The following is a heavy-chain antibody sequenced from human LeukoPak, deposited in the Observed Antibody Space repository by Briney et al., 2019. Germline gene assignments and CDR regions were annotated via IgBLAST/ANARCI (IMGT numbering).Heavy chain of an antibody. D-gene: IGHD6-19*01. V-gene: IGHV1-2*02. Sequence: ASVKVSCKASAYTFINFFIHWVRQAPGQGLEWMGWINPNSGGTNYAQKFQGRVTMTRDTSISTAYMELSRLRSDDTAVYYCARDWLGSGVAGEFDYWGQGTLVTVSS. CDR2: INPNSGGT. J-gene: IGHJ4*02. CDR1: AYTFINFF. CDR3: ARDWLGSGVAGEFDY.